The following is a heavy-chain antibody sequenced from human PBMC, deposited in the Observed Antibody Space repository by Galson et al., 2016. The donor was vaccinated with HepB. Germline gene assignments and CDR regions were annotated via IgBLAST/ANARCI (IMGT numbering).Heavy chain of an antibody. J-gene: IGHJ4*02. V-gene: IGHV1-8*02. Sequence: SVKVSCKASGYTFTSYDIHWVRQAPGQGLEWMGWMNPNSGNTGYAQKFQGRVTLTRSTSKNTVYMELSSLRSEDTAMYYCARVENASSTGANRFDDWGQGTQVTVSS. CDR1: GYTFTSYD. CDR3: ARVENASSTGANRFDD. D-gene: IGHD6-6*01. CDR2: MNPNSGNT.